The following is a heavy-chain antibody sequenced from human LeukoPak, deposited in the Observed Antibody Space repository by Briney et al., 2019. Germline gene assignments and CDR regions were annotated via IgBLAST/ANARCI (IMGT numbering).Heavy chain of an antibody. Sequence: SETLSLTCTVSGGSISSASYYWSWIRQHPGKGLEWIGHIYYSGTTYYNPSLKNRSNISVDTSKNQFSLKLSSVTAADTAVYYCARGGSGTYYHYWGQGTLVTVSS. V-gene: IGHV4-31*03. J-gene: IGHJ4*02. CDR1: GGSISSASYY. D-gene: IGHD1-26*01. CDR3: ARGGSGTYYHY. CDR2: IYYSGTT.